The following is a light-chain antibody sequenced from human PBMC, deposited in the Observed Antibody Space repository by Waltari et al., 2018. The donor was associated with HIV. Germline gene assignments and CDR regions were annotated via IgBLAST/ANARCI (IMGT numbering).Light chain of an antibody. CDR2: AAS. CDR3: QQTYNSPRT. J-gene: IGKJ1*01. V-gene: IGKV1-39*01. Sequence: DIQITQSPSCLSAAIGDRVTITCRSRQSISRSLNWYQQKTGKAPKVLIHAASNFQSGVPSRFSGSGSGTDFTLTISNLQPEDFATYYCQQTYNSPRTFCQGTKVEIK. CDR1: QSISRS.